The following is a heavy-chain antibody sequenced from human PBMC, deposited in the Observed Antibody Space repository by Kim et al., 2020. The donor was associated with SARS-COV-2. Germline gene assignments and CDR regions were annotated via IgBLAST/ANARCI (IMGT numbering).Heavy chain of an antibody. Sequence: SETLSLTCVVSGVSISSGGFYWTWIRQHPGKGLEWIGNVYFNGNTYYSTSLRSRLTISVDTSKNQFSLKLSSVTAADTAVYYCVGSHRDQLPTDDDYWGQGTLVTVSS. D-gene: IGHD2-2*01. J-gene: IGHJ4*02. CDR3: VGSHRDQLPTDDDY. CDR2: VYFNGNT. CDR1: GVSISSGGFY. V-gene: IGHV4-31*11.